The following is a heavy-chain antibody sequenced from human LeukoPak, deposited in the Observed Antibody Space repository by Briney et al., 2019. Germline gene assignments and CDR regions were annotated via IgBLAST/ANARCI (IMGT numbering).Heavy chain of an antibody. CDR1: GFTFDDYA. CDR2: ISWNSGSI. CDR3: AKGSYYYYGMDV. J-gene: IGHJ6*02. Sequence: QTGGSLRLSCAASGFTFDDYAMHWVRQAPGKGLEWVSGISWNSGSIGYADSVKGRFTISRDNAKNSLYLQMNSLRAEDTALYYCAKGSYYYYGMDVWGQGTTVTVSS. V-gene: IGHV3-9*01.